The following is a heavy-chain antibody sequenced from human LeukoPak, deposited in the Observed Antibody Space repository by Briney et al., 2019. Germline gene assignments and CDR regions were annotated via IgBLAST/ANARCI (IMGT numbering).Heavy chain of an antibody. Sequence: PGGSLRLSCAASGFTFDDHGMTWVRQVPGKGLEWVSGINWNGASIGYADSVKGRFTISRDNAKKSLFLQLNSLRAEDTAFYYCARDMYCTSTSCSGFDYWGQGTLVTVSS. V-gene: IGHV3-20*04. CDR2: INWNGASI. D-gene: IGHD2-2*01. CDR3: ARDMYCTSTSCSGFDY. CDR1: GFTFDDHG. J-gene: IGHJ4*02.